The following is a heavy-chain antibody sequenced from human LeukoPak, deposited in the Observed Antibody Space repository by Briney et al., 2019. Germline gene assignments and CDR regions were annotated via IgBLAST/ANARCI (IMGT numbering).Heavy chain of an antibody. J-gene: IGHJ4*02. CDR1: GFTVSSNY. Sequence: GGSLRLSCAASGFTVSSNYMSWVRQAPGKGLEWVPVIYSGGSTYYADSVKGRFTISRDNSKNTLYLQMNSLRAEDTAVYYCARGPDSYCGGDCYSDYWGQETLVTVSS. V-gene: IGHV3-53*01. D-gene: IGHD2-21*02. CDR3: ARGPDSYCGGDCYSDY. CDR2: IYSGGST.